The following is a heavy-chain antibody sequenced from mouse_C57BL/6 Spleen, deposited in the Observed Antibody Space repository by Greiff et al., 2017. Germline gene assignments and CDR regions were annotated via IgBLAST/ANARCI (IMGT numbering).Heavy chain of an antibody. Sequence: EVQLVESGGDLVKPGGSLKLSCAASGFTFSSYGMSWVRQTPDKRLEWVATISSGGSYTSYPDSVKGRFTISRDNAKNTLYLQMSSLKSEDTAMYYCARQITTVVATGDAMDYWGQGTSVTVSS. V-gene: IGHV5-6*01. CDR2: ISSGGSYT. CDR1: GFTFSSYG. CDR3: ARQITTVVATGDAMDY. J-gene: IGHJ4*01. D-gene: IGHD1-1*01.